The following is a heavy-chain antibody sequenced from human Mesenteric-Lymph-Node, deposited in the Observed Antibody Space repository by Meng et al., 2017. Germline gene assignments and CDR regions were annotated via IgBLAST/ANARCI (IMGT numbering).Heavy chain of an antibody. CDR2: IYYTGST. CDR3: ARNYYFDY. V-gene: IGHV4-30-4*01. CDR1: CAASNRGDYS. Sequence: RPHVSVPGLVKSSQSLSLSCPFSCAASNRGDYSWSWIRQPTGKGLEWLGYIYYTGSTYFHPSLKSLVTISMDTSKNQFYLRLSSVTAADTAVYYCARNYYFDYWGQGTLVTVSS. J-gene: IGHJ4*02.